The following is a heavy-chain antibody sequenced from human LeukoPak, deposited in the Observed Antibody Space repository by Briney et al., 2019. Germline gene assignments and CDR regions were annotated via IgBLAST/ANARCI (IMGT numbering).Heavy chain of an antibody. CDR1: GYTFTSSG. CDR2: ISAYNGNT. V-gene: IGHV1-18*01. Sequence: VASVKVSCKASGYTFTSSGISWVRLAPGQGLEWLGWISAYNGNTNYAQILQGRVTMTTDTSTSTAYMELRSLRSDDTAVYYCARGESLYYYDSSGYYAGGAFDIWGQGTMVTVSS. J-gene: IGHJ3*02. D-gene: IGHD3-22*01. CDR3: ARGESLYYYDSSGYYAGGAFDI.